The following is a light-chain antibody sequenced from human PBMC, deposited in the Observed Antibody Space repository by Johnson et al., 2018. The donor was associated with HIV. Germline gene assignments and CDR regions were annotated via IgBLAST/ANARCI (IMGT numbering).Light chain of an antibody. V-gene: IGLV1-51*02. Sequence: QSVLTQPPSVSAAPGQKATISCSGSSSNIGNNYVSWYQQLPGTAPKLLIYENNKRPSGIPDRFSGSKSGTSATLGITGLQTGDEADYYCGTWDSSLSAVPFVFVPGTKVSVL. CDR2: ENN. CDR3: GTWDSSLSAVPFV. CDR1: SSNIGNNY. J-gene: IGLJ1*01.